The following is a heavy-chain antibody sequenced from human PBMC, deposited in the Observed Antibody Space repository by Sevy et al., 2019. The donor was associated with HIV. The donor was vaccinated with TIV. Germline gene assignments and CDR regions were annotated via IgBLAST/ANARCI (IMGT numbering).Heavy chain of an antibody. CDR3: TRNGGAFDNGFDP. CDR2: ISGGADTT. Sequence: GGSLRLSCAASGFTFDNYAMSWVRQAPEKGLEWVSTISGGADTTYYADSVKGRFTISSDSSKDTLYLQMNSLRAEDTAVYYCTRNGGAFDNGFDPWGQGTLVTVSS. CDR1: GFTFDNYA. D-gene: IGHD2-8*01. J-gene: IGHJ5*02. V-gene: IGHV3-23*01.